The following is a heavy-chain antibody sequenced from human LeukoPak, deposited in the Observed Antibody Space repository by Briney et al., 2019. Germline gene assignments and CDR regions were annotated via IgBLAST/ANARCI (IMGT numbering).Heavy chain of an antibody. CDR3: ARDDLAYCSSTSCYAALLD. CDR1: GFTFRDYY. V-gene: IGHV3-11*06. J-gene: IGHJ4*02. CDR2: ISSSSTYT. D-gene: IGHD2-2*01. Sequence: GGSLRLSCAASGFTFRDYYMSWIRQAPGKGLEWVSYISSSSTYTNYADSVKGRFTISRDNPKNSLYLQMNSLRAEDTAVYYCARDDLAYCSSTSCYAALLDWGQGTLVTVSS.